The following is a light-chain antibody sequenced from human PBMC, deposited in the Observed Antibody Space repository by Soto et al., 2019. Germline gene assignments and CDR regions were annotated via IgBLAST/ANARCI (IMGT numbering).Light chain of an antibody. CDR3: SSYTSSSTLVV. Sequence: QSALTQPASVSGSPGQSITISCTGTSSDVGGYNYVSWYQQHPGKAPKLMIYDVSNRPSGVSNRFSGSKSGNTASLTISGPRAEEEADYYCSSYTSSSTLVVFGGGTKLTVL. V-gene: IGLV2-14*01. CDR2: DVS. CDR1: SSDVGGYNY. J-gene: IGLJ2*01.